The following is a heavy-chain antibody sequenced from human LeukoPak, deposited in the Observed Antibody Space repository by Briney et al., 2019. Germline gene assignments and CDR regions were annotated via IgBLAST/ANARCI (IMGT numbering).Heavy chain of an antibody. CDR1: GYTFTTYG. D-gene: IGHD1-26*01. Sequence: ASVKVSCKASGYTFTTYGTSWVRQAPGQGLEWMGWISAYNGNTNYAQRLQGRVTMTTDTSTSTAYMELRSLRSDDTAVYYCARMRELWDGGGLNDAFDIWGQGTMVTVSS. V-gene: IGHV1-18*01. J-gene: IGHJ3*02. CDR2: ISAYNGNT. CDR3: ARMRELWDGGGLNDAFDI.